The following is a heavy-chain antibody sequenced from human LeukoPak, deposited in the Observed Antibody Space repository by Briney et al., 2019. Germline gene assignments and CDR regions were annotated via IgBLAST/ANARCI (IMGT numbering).Heavy chain of an antibody. CDR2: ISWNSGSI. Sequence: GRSLRLSCAASGFTFDDYAMHWVRQAPGKGLEWVSGISWNSGSIGYADSVKGRFTISRDNAKNSLYLQMNSLRGEDTALYYCAKEHSGMGYLFDYWGQGTLVTVSS. V-gene: IGHV3-9*01. J-gene: IGHJ4*02. CDR1: GFTFDDYA. D-gene: IGHD2-8*01. CDR3: AKEHSGMGYLFDY.